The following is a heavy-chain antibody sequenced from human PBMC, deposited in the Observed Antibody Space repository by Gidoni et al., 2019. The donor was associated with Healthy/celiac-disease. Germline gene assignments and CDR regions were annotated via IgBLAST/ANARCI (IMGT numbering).Heavy chain of an antibody. D-gene: IGHD3-10*01. CDR1: GFTFSSYA. J-gene: IGHJ4*02. Sequence: EVQLLESGGGLVQPGGSLRLSCAASGFTFSSYAMSWVRQAPGKGLEWVSAISGSGGSTYYADSVKGRFTISRDNSKNTLYLQMNSLRAEDTAVYYCAKQPNYYGSGSYRYYFDYWGQGTLVTVSS. V-gene: IGHV3-23*01. CDR2: ISGSGGST. CDR3: AKQPNYYGSGSYRYYFDY.